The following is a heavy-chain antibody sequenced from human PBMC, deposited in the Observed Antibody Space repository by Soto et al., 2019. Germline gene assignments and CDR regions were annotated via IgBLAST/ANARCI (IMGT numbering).Heavy chain of an antibody. D-gene: IGHD6-19*01. V-gene: IGHV1-8*02. Sequence: SAELSCTASGGTVNSYAISLLLQATGQGLEWMGWMNPNSGITSYAQKFQGRVTMTRNTSISTAYMELSSLRSEDTAVYYCARERTVDGNDYWGQGTLVTVSS. CDR3: ARERTVDGNDY. CDR2: MNPNSGIT. J-gene: IGHJ4*02. CDR1: GGTVNSYA.